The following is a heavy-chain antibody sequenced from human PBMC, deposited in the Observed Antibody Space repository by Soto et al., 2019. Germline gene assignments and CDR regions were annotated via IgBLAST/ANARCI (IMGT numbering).Heavy chain of an antibody. CDR1: GFTFSSYE. CDR3: ARLAARARYCYYVDY. Sequence: EVQLVESGGGLIQPGGSVRLSCAASGFTFSSYEMQWVRQPPGKGTEWVSYISSSDETIYYADSVKGRFTISRDNANNSLFLHIHTLRVEATAVYYCARLAARARYCYYVDYWGQGTLVTAS. CDR2: ISSSDETI. V-gene: IGHV3-48*03. J-gene: IGHJ4*02. D-gene: IGHD2-15*01.